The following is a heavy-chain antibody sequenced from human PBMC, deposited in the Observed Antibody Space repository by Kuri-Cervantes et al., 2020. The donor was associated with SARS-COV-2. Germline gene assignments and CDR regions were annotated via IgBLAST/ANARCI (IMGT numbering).Heavy chain of an antibody. J-gene: IGHJ3*02. CDR2: IKQDGSEK. V-gene: IGHV3-7*04. Sequence: GGSLRLSCAASGFTFSSYWMSWVRQAPGKGLEWVANIKQDGSEKYYVDSVKGRFTISRVNAKSSLYLQMNSLRAEDTAVYYCAREEWLHIHDAFDIWGQGTMVTVSS. CDR3: AREEWLHIHDAFDI. CDR1: GFTFSSYW. D-gene: IGHD5-24*01.